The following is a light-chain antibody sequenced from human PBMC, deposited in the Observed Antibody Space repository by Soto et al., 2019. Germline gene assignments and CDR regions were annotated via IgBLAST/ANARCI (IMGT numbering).Light chain of an antibody. CDR2: GAS. CDR3: QQYSSAPPGLT. V-gene: IGKV3-20*01. CDR1: QSVSSSY. J-gene: IGKJ4*01. Sequence: EIVLTQSPGTLSLSPGERATLSCRASQSVSSSYLAWYQQKPGQAPRLLIYGASSKATGIPDRFSGSGSGTDLTFTISRLGPRDVAVYYCQQYSSAPPGLTFGGGTKVEIK.